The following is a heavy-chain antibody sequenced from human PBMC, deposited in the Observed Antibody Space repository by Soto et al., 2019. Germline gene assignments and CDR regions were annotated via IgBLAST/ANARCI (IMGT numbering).Heavy chain of an antibody. CDR2: ISYDGSNK. J-gene: IGHJ6*02. V-gene: IGHV3-30*18. CDR3: AKELYYYDISGYYEDYYYGMDV. CDR1: GFTFSSYG. D-gene: IGHD3-22*01. Sequence: QVQLVESGGGVVQPGRSLRLSCAASGFTFSSYGMHWVRQAPGKGLEWVAVISYDGSNKYYADSVKGRFTISRDNSKNTLYLQMNSLRAEDTAVYYCAKELYYYDISGYYEDYYYGMDVWGQGTTVTVSS.